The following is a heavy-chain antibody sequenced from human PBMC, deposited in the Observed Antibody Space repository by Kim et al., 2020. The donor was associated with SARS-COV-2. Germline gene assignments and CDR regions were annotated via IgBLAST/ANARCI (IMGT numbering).Heavy chain of an antibody. CDR3: ARGTGAN. J-gene: IGHJ4*02. D-gene: IGHD3-10*01. V-gene: IGHV1-2*02. CDR2: NSGGT. Sequence: NSGGTNYAQKFQGRVTMTRDTSISTAYMELSRLRSDDTAVYYCARGTGANWGQGTLVTVSS.